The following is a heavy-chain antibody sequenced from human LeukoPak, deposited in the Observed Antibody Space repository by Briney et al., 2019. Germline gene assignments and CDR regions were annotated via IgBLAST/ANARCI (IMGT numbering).Heavy chain of an antibody. V-gene: IGHV4-4*08. J-gene: IGHJ4*02. CDR1: GGSISNYY. D-gene: IGHD6-13*01. Sequence: TSETLSLTCAVSGGSISNYYWTWVRQPPGRGLEWLGFIYNAATTNYNPSLKSRVTISVDTSKNQFSLRLSSVTAADTAIYYCVRVTTAWYVIGYWGQGALVTVSS. CDR2: IYNAATT. CDR3: VRVTTAWYVIGY.